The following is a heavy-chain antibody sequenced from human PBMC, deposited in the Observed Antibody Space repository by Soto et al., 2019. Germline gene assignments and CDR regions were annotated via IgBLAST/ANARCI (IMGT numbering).Heavy chain of an antibody. CDR1: RGSISSGDYY. V-gene: IGHV4-30-4*01. D-gene: IGHD1-26*01. J-gene: IGHJ4*02. CDR3: ARVPFYAPSGSYYIDY. CDR2: IYYSGST. Sequence: QVQLQESGPGLVKPSQTLSLSCTVSRGSISSGDYYWSWIRQPPGKGLEWIGYIYYSGSTYYNPPLKSRVTISVDTSKKQFSLKLSSVTAADTAVYYCARVPFYAPSGSYYIDYWGQGTLVTVSS.